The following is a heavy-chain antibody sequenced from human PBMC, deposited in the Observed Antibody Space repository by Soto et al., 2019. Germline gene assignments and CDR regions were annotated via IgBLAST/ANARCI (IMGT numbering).Heavy chain of an antibody. J-gene: IGHJ3*02. CDR1: GGSISSYY. CDR2: IYYSGST. CDR3: ARDREDYDILTGFKPFYAFDI. V-gene: IGHV4-59*01. Sequence: QVQLQESGPGLVKPSETLSLTCTVSGGSISSYYWSWIRQPPGKGLEWIGYIYYSGSTNYNPSLKSRVTISVDTSKNQFSLKLSSVTAADTAVYYCARDREDYDILTGFKPFYAFDIWGQGTMVTVSS. D-gene: IGHD3-9*01.